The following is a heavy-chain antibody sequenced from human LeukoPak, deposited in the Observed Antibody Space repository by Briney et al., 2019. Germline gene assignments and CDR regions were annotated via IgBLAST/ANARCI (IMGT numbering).Heavy chain of an antibody. J-gene: IGHJ4*02. CDR3: AREYGSGSYTGIDY. D-gene: IGHD3-10*01. CDR1: GYTFINYG. V-gene: IGHV1-18*01. CDR2: ITAYNSAYNGNT. Sequence: ASVKVSRKASGYTFINYGITWVRQAPGQGLEWMGWITAYNSAYNGNTHYAQKLQGRVTKTTDTSTNTGYTELRSLRSDDTAVYYCAREYGSGSYTGIDYWGQGTLVTVSS.